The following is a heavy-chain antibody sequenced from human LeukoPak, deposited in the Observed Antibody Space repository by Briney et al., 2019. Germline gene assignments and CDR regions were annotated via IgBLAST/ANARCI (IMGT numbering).Heavy chain of an antibody. Sequence: EGSLRLSCAASGFTLSGYWMHWVRQAPGKGLEWVSRINSDETSTSYADSVKGRFTISRDNAKNTLSLQMNSLRDEDTAVYYCLRSYCTTSNCYGWFDPWGQGTLVTVSS. V-gene: IGHV3-74*01. CDR1: GFTLSGYW. J-gene: IGHJ5*02. D-gene: IGHD2-2*01. CDR3: LRSYCTTSNCYGWFDP. CDR2: INSDETST.